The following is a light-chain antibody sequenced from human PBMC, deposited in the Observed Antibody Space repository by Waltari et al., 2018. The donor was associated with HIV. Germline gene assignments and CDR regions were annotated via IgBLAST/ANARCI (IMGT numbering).Light chain of an antibody. J-gene: IGKJ3*01. CDR3: LQEYTYPRT. CDR1: QGIRND. Sequence: AIQMTQSPSSLSASVGDNVTITCRASQGIRNDLGWYQHRPGKAPKLLIYGASTLDSGVPSRFSGGGSGTDFTLTVNSLQPEDFATYYCLQEYTYPRTFGPGTKVDV. V-gene: IGKV1-6*01. CDR2: GAS.